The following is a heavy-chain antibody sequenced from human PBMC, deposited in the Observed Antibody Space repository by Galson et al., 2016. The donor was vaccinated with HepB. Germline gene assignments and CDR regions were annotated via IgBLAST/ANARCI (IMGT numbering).Heavy chain of an antibody. CDR2: IYSNGDT. D-gene: IGHD2-8*01. V-gene: IGHV3-53*01. CDR1: GFTFSNYW. Sequence: SLRLSCAASGFTFSNYWMTWVRQAPGKGLELVSLIYSNGDTWNADSVKGRFTISRDNPKNTLYLQMNSLRVEDTAVYYCARDNGVWGQGTLVTVSS. J-gene: IGHJ4*02. CDR3: ARDNGV.